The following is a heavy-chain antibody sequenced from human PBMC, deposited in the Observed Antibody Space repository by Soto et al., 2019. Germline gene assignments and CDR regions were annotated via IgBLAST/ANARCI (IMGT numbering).Heavy chain of an antibody. V-gene: IGHV3-21*01. J-gene: IGHJ4*02. D-gene: IGHD5-18*01. Sequence: EVQLVESGGGLVKPGGSLRLSCAASGFTFSSYSMNWVRQAPGKGLAWVSSISSSSSYIYYADSVKGQFTISRDNAKNSLYLQMNSLRAEDTAVYYCARDQPGYSYGYGLGYWGQGTLVTVSS. CDR3: ARDQPGYSYGYGLGY. CDR1: GFTFSSYS. CDR2: ISSSSSYI.